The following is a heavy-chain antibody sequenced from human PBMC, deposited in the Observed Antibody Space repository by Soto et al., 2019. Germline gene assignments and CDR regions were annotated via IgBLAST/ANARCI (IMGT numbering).Heavy chain of an antibody. V-gene: IGHV3-23*01. J-gene: IGHJ4*02. D-gene: IGHD2-15*01. CDR2: ISGNGGST. CDR1: GLTFSTSA. Sequence: GGSLRLSCAASGLTFSTSAMTWVRQAPGKGLEWVSSISGNGGSTYYADSVKGRFTISRDNSKNTLYLQMTSLRVEDTALYYCAKTRSGIVVVVDYWGQGTLVTVSS. CDR3: AKTRSGIVVVVDY.